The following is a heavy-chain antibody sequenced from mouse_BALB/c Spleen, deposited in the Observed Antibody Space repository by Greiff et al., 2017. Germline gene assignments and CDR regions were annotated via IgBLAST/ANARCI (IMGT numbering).Heavy chain of an antibody. CDR2: INPDSSTI. CDR3: ARGGYYDYDGFAY. Sequence: EVKLQECGGGLVQPGGSLKLSCAASGFDFSRYWMSWVRQAPGKGLEWIGEINPDSSTINYTPSLKDKFIISRDNAKNTLYLQMSKVRSEDTALYYCARGGYYDYDGFAYWGQGTLVTVSA. J-gene: IGHJ3*01. CDR1: GFDFSRYW. D-gene: IGHD2-4*01. V-gene: IGHV4-1*02.